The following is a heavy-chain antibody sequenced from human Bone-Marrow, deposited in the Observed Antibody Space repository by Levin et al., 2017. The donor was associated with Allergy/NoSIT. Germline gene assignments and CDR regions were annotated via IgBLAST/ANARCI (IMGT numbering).Heavy chain of an antibody. Sequence: KSGPTLVKPTQTLTLTCTFSGFSLSTSGVGVAWIRQPPGNALEWLALIYWDDDKRYSPSLKSRLTITKDTSKNQVVLTMTNMDAVDTATYYCAHRVVAAPGLWHHPLDNWGQGSLVTVSS. CDR2: IYWDDDK. CDR3: AHRVVAAPGLWHHPLDN. CDR1: GFSLSTSGVG. V-gene: IGHV2-5*02. J-gene: IGHJ4*02. D-gene: IGHD6-13*01.